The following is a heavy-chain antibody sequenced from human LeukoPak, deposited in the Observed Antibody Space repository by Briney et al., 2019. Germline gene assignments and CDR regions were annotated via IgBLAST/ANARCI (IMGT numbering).Heavy chain of an antibody. CDR3: ARDQSSGWAGAVDY. CDR1: GFSFSSYE. Sequence: GGSLRLSCVASGFSFSSYEMNWVRQAPGKGLEWVSSISSSSSYIYYADSVKGRFTISRDNAKNSLYLQMNSLRAEDTAVYYCARDQSSGWAGAVDYWGQGTLVTVSS. V-gene: IGHV3-21*01. J-gene: IGHJ4*02. CDR2: ISSSSSYI. D-gene: IGHD6-19*01.